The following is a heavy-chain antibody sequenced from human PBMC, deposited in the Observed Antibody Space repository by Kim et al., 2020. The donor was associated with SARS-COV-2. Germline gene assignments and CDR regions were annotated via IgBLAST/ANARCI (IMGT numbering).Heavy chain of an antibody. J-gene: IGHJ4*02. D-gene: IGHD3-10*01. Sequence: ASVKVSCKASGYTFTSYGISWVRQAPGQGLEWMGWISAYNGNTNYAQKLQGRVTMTTDTSTSTAYMELRSLRSDDTAVYYCARDHGDGTSGILLWFGELSQSGVMVNYFDYWGQGTLVTVSS. CDR2: ISAYNGNT. CDR1: GYTFTSYG. V-gene: IGHV1-18*04. CDR3: ARDHGDGTSGILLWFGELSQSGVMVNYFDY.